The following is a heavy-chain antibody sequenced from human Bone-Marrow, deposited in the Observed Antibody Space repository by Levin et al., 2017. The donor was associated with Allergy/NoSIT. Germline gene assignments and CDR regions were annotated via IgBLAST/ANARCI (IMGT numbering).Heavy chain of an antibody. CDR2: ISSSSGTI. J-gene: IGHJ4*02. CDR1: GFTFSTYT. D-gene: IGHD3-10*02. CDR3: ARDSLVRSGSYFLDY. Sequence: PGGSLRLSCAASGFTFSTYTMNWVRQAPGKGLEWVSYISSSSGTIYYADSVRGRFTISRDNAKNSLYLQMNSLRAEDTAVYYCARDSLVRSGSYFLDYWGQGTLVTVSS. V-gene: IGHV3-48*01.